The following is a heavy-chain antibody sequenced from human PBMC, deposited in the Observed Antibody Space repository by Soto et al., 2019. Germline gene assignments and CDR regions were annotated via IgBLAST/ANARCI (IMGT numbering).Heavy chain of an antibody. CDR2: ISGSGGST. CDR1: GFTFSSYA. J-gene: IGHJ6*02. Sequence: PGGSLRLSCAASGFTFSSYAMSWVRQAPGKGLEWVSAISGSGGSTYYADSVKGRFTISRDNSKNTLYLQMNSLRAEDTAVYYCARVPRGEPRASYCSGGSCYSAYYYYGMDVWGQGTTVTVSS. V-gene: IGHV3-23*01. D-gene: IGHD2-15*01. CDR3: ARVPRGEPRASYCSGGSCYSAYYYYGMDV.